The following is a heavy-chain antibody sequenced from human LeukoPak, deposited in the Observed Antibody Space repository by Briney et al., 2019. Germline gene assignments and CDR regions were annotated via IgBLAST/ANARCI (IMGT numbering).Heavy chain of an antibody. CDR1: GGSISSYY. D-gene: IGHD5-18*01. Sequence: SETLSLTCTVSGGSISSYYWSWIRQPPGKGLEWIAYVHNNGETKHNPSLKSRDTISVDTPNNQISLRLSSVTAADTAMYYCARQPAATAAFDIWGLGPMVTVSS. V-gene: IGHV4-59*08. CDR2: VHNNGET. J-gene: IGHJ3*02. CDR3: ARQPAATAAFDI.